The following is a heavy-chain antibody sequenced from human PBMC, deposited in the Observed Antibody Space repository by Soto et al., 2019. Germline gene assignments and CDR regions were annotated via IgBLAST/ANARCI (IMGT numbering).Heavy chain of an antibody. CDR2: ISGSGGRT. J-gene: IGHJ4*02. CDR3: ATDLVGNYNSGTFDY. D-gene: IGHD3-10*01. CDR1: GFTFSTFA. V-gene: IGHV3-23*01. Sequence: GGSLRLSCAASGFTFSTFAMSWVRQAPGRGLEWVSGISGSGGRTYYADSVKGRFTISRDNSKNTLYMQMNSLRAEDTAVYYCATDLVGNYNSGTFDYCGQGTLVTVSS.